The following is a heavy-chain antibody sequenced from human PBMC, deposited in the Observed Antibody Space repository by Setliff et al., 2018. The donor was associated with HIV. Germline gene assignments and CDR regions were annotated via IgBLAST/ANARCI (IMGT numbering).Heavy chain of an antibody. Sequence: SETLSLTCAVSGDSINTPHCWSWVRQSLEKGLEWIGEVCQRGGINYNPFLWRRSTLSMDKPNNRFSLEMRSLTAADTAVYYCAREPAPHPPFKEPYFDYWGQGALVTVSS. CDR1: GDSINTPHC. D-gene: IGHD1-1*01. V-gene: IGHV4-4*02. J-gene: IGHJ4*02. CDR2: VCQRGGI. CDR3: AREPAPHPPFKEPYFDY.